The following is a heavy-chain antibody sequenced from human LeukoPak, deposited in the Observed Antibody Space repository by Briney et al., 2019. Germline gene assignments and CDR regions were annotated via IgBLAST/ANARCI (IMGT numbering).Heavy chain of an antibody. J-gene: IGHJ4*02. Sequence: ASVKVSCKASGYTFTGYYMHWVRQAPGQGLEWMGWINPNSGGTNYAQKFQGRVTMTRDTSISTAYMELSRLRSDDTAVYYCARGMITFGGVIVILADLLYYFDYRGRGTLVTVSS. CDR3: ARGMITFGGVIVILADLLYYFDY. D-gene: IGHD3-16*02. V-gene: IGHV1-2*02. CDR2: INPNSGGT. CDR1: GYTFTGYY.